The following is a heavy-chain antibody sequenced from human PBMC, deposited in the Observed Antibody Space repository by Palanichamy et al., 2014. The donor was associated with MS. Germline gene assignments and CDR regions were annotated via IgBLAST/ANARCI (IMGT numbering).Heavy chain of an antibody. CDR1: GFTFSSYW. V-gene: IGHV3-7*01. D-gene: IGHD3-22*01. CDR2: IKQDGSEK. J-gene: IGHJ4*02. CDR3: ARDLNHYDSSAVTDY. Sequence: EVQLVESGGGLVQPGGSLRLSCAASGFTFSSYWMGWVRQAPGKGLEWVANIKQDGSEKYYVDSVKGRFTISRDNAKNSLYLQMNSLRAEDTAVYYCARDLNHYDSSAVTDYWGQGTLVTVSS.